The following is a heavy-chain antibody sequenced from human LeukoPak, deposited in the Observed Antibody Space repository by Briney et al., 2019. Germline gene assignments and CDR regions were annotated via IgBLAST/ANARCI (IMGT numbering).Heavy chain of an antibody. Sequence: SETLSLTCDVYGGSFSGYYWSWIRQPPGKGLEWIGIINHSGSSNYNPSLKSRVTISVDTSKNQFSLKLSSVTAADTAMYYCARWRPPHGSGTSRCFDIWGQGTMVTVSS. CDR1: GGSFSGYY. D-gene: IGHD3-10*01. CDR2: INHSGSS. CDR3: ARWRPPHGSGTSRCFDI. J-gene: IGHJ3*02. V-gene: IGHV4-34*01.